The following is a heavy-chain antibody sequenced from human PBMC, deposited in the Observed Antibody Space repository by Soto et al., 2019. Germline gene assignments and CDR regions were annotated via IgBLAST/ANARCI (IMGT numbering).Heavy chain of an antibody. J-gene: IGHJ5*02. CDR3: ARVTLKAGNWFDP. CDR1: GYTFTDYF. CDR2: INPKTRGT. V-gene: IGHV1-2*02. Sequence: ASVKVSCKASGYTFTDYFIHWVRQAPGQGFEWTGWINPKTRGTNYAQKFQGRVTMTRDTSNSTAYMELRGLKSDDTAVYYCARVTLKAGNWFDPWGQGTLVTVSS.